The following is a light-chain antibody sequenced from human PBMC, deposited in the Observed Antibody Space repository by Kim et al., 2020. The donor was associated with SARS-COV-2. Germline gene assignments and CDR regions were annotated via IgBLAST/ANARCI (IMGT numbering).Light chain of an antibody. CDR2: EVS. CDR3: SSYAGSNRV. CDR1: SSDVGGYNY. V-gene: IGLV2-8*01. Sequence: PGQSVTISCTVTSSDVGGYNYVSWYQQHPGKAPKLMIYEVSKRPSGVPDRFSGSKSGNTASLTVSGLQAEDEADYYCSSYAGSNRVFGGGTQLTVL. J-gene: IGLJ3*02.